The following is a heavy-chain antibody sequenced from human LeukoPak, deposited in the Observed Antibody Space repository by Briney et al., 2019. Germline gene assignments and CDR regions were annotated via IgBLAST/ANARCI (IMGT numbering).Heavy chain of an antibody. J-gene: IGHJ4*02. V-gene: IGHV3-30-3*01. CDR3: ARARNIAAAGTKDY. D-gene: IGHD6-13*01. Sequence: GRSLRLSCAASGFTFSSYAMHWVRQAPGKGLEWVAVISYDGSNKYYADSVKGRFTISRDNSKNTLYPQMNSLRAEDTAVYYCARARNIAAAGTKDYWGQGTLVTVSS. CDR1: GFTFSSYA. CDR2: ISYDGSNK.